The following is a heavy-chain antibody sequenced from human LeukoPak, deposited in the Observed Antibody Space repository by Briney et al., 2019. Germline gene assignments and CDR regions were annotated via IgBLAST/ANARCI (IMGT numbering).Heavy chain of an antibody. J-gene: IGHJ5*02. Sequence: GGSLRLSCAASGFTFTTYWMTWVRQAPGKGLEWVANIKQDGSETYYVDSVKGRFTISRDNAKNSLYLQMNSLRADDTAVYYCAKCSTSAYTTGWCNWIDPWGQGTLVTVSS. D-gene: IGHD6-19*01. V-gene: IGHV3-7*03. CDR2: IKQDGSET. CDR1: GFTFTTYW. CDR3: AKCSTSAYTTGWCNWIDP.